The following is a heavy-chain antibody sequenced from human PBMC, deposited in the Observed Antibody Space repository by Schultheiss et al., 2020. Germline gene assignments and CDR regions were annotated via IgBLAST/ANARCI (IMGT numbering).Heavy chain of an antibody. J-gene: IGHJ5*02. CDR1: GFTFSNYE. D-gene: IGHD6-19*01. CDR2: VSGGGDNT. Sequence: GGSLRLSCAASGFTFSNYEMNWVRQAPGKGLEWVSSVSGGGDNTFYADSVKGRFTISRDNSKNTLYLQMNSLRAEDTAVYYCARDYRIAVAGTFWFDPWGQGTLVNVYS. CDR3: ARDYRIAVAGTFWFDP. V-gene: IGHV3-23*01.